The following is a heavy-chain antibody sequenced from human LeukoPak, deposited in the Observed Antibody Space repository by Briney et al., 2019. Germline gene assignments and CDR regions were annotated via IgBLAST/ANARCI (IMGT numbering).Heavy chain of an antibody. D-gene: IGHD3-10*01. CDR2: VKCKSAGETT. CDR1: GLSISNDW. Sequence: GGSLRLSCAASGLSISNDWMSWVRQAPGKGLEWVARVKCKSAGETTDYAAPVNGRFTISRDDSKNTLYLQMNSLKTEDTAVYYCTLIQGWGSGSYYRDFWGQGTLVTVSS. CDR3: TLIQGWGSGSYYRDF. J-gene: IGHJ4*02. V-gene: IGHV3-15*01.